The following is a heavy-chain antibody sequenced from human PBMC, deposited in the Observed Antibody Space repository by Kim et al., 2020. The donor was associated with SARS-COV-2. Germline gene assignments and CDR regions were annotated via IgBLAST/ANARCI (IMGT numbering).Heavy chain of an antibody. Sequence: SETLSLTCTVSGGSISSYYWRWIRQPPGKGLEWIGYIYYSGSTNYNPSLKSRVTISVDTSKNQFSLKLSSVTAADTAVYYCARRALGYCSGGSCYTGFDNWGQGTLVTVSS. CDR3: ARRALGYCSGGSCYTGFDN. CDR1: GGSISSYY. CDR2: IYYSGST. V-gene: IGHV4-59*08. D-gene: IGHD2-15*01. J-gene: IGHJ4*02.